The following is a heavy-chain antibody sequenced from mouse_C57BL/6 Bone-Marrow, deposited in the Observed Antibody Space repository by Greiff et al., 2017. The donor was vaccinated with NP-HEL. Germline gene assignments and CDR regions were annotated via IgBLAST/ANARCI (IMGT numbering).Heavy chain of an antibody. Sequence: QVQLQQPGAELVKPGASVKLSCKASGYTFTSYWMHWVKQRPGRGLEWIGRIDPNSGGTKYNEKFKSKATLTVDKPSSTASMQLSSLTSEDSAVYYCAREDGNYSLAYWGQGTLVTVSA. V-gene: IGHV1-72*01. D-gene: IGHD2-1*01. CDR1: GYTFTSYW. CDR3: AREDGNYSLAY. J-gene: IGHJ3*01. CDR2: IDPNSGGT.